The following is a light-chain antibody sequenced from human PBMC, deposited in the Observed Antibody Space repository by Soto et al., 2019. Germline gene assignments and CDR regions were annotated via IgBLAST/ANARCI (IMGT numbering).Light chain of an antibody. CDR1: QGINIW. V-gene: IGKV1-5*03. Sequence: DIRMTQSPSSLSASVGDSVTITCRASQGINIWLAWYQQKPGKAPKXVIYKASSLDSGVPSRFSGSGSGTEFTLTISSLQPDDVATYYCQQYNSYSWTFGQGTKVDIK. J-gene: IGKJ1*01. CDR2: KAS. CDR3: QQYNSYSWT.